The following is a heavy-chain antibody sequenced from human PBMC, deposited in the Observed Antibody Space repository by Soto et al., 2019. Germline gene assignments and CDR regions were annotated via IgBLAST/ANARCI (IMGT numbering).Heavy chain of an antibody. J-gene: IGHJ4*02. CDR1: EFTFSNYA. D-gene: IGHD3-22*01. Sequence: GGSLRLSCAASEFTFSNYAMSWVRQAPGKGLEWVSAISYGGGTTYYADSVNGRFTISRDNSKNTLYLQMNSLRAEDTAVYYCAKNPGYYYDSTGYHFDYWGQGT. CDR2: ISYGGGTT. CDR3: AKNPGYYYDSTGYHFDY. V-gene: IGHV3-23*01.